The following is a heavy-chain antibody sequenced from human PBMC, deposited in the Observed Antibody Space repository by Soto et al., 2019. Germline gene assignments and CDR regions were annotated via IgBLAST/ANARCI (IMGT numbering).Heavy chain of an antibody. J-gene: IGHJ6*03. V-gene: IGHV3-9*01. D-gene: IGHD5-12*01. CDR3: AKIGYSGYVPLDKYYYYMDV. CDR2: ISWNSGSI. CDR1: GFTFDDYA. Sequence: GGSLRLSCAASGFTFDDYAMHWVRQAPGKGLEWVSGISWNSGSIGYADSVKGRFTISRDNAKNSLYLQMNSLRAEDTALYYCAKIGYSGYVPLDKYYYYMDVWGKGTTVTVSS.